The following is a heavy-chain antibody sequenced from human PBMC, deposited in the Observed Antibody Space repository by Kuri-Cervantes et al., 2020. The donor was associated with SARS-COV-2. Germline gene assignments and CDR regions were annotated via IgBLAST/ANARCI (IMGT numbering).Heavy chain of an antibody. J-gene: IGHJ4*02. CDR1: GGSISSGSYY. Sequence: SETLSLTCTVSGGSISSGSYYWSWIRPPAGKGLEWIGRIYTSGSTNYNPSLKSRVTISVDTSKNQFSLKLSSVTAADTAVYYCARAVRSSSWYYFDYWGQGTLVTVYS. CDR2: IYTSGST. D-gene: IGHD6-13*01. CDR3: ARAVRSSSWYYFDY. V-gene: IGHV4-61*02.